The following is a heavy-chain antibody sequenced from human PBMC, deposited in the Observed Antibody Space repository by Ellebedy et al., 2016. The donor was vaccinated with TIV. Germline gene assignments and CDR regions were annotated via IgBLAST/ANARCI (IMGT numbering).Heavy chain of an antibody. Sequence: AASVKVSCKASGYTFSNYGISWVRQAPGQSLEWMGWINTVNDNTRHLQTFQGRVAFTRDSSAGVAYMELSGLTSDDTALYFCARGTSNWFDAWGQGTLVTVSS. CDR3: ARGTSNWFDA. CDR2: INTVNDNT. J-gene: IGHJ5*02. V-gene: IGHV1-18*01. CDR1: GYTFSNYG.